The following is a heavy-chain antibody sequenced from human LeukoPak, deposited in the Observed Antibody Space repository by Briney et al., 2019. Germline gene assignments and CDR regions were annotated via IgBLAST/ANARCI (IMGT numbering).Heavy chain of an antibody. Sequence: GGSLRLSCAASGFTFTKFWMSWVRQAPGQGLEWVANIQEDGKKENYVDSVKGRFTISRDNAKNSIYLQMNSLRVEDTAVYYCARDPRGPTGYDHSGRDSFDYWGQGTLVTVSS. CDR2: IQEDGKKE. J-gene: IGHJ4*02. V-gene: IGHV3-7*01. CDR1: GFTFTKFW. CDR3: ARDPRGPTGYDHSGRDSFDY. D-gene: IGHD3-22*01.